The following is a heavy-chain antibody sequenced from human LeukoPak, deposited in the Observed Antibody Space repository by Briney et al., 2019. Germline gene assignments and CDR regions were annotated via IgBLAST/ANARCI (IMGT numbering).Heavy chain of an antibody. Sequence: GGSLRVSCAASGFTFSSFWMSWVRQAPGKGLEWVANIKQDGSEKYYVDSVKGRFTISRENAKTSLYLQMNSLRAEGTAVYYCARDLTRYYDFWSGYKDYWGQGTLVTVSS. D-gene: IGHD3-3*01. J-gene: IGHJ4*02. CDR3: ARDLTRYYDFWSGYKDY. CDR1: GFTFSSFW. V-gene: IGHV3-7*01. CDR2: IKQDGSEK.